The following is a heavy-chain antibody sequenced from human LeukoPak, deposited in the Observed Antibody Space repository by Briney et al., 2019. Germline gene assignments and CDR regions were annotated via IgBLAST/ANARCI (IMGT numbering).Heavy chain of an antibody. Sequence: SETLSLTCTVSGGFISSYYWSWIRQPAGKGLEWIGRIYTSGSTNYNPSLKSRVTMSVDTSKNQFSLKLSSVTAADTAVYYCARPTYYYPGDYFDYWGQGTLVTVSS. CDR2: IYTSGST. J-gene: IGHJ4*02. CDR1: GGFISSYY. V-gene: IGHV4-4*07. D-gene: IGHD3-22*01. CDR3: ARPTYYYPGDYFDY.